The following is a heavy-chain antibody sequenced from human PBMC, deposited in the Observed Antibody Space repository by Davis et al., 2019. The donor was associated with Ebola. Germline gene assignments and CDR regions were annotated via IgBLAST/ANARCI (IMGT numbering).Heavy chain of an antibody. CDR3: ARGNDFWSGSFDY. CDR1: GGSISSYY. CDR2: IYYSGST. Sequence: PSETLSLTCTVSGGSISSYYWSWIRQPPGKGLEWIGYIYYSGSTNYNPSLKSRVTISVDTSKNQFSLKLSSVTAADTAVYYCARGNDFWSGSFDYWGQGTLVTVSS. J-gene: IGHJ4*02. V-gene: IGHV4-59*12. D-gene: IGHD3-3*01.